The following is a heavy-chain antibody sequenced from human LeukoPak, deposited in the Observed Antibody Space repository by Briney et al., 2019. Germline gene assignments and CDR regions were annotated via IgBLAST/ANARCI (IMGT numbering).Heavy chain of an antibody. Sequence: GGSLRLSCAASGFTFSSYAMSWVRQAPGKGLEWVSAIIGSGGRTYHADSVEGRFTISRDNSKNTLYLQMNSLRPEDTAVYYCASKWFCGGDCYYQIDFWGQGILVTVSS. D-gene: IGHD2-21*02. CDR1: GFTFSSYA. J-gene: IGHJ4*02. CDR3: ASKWFCGGDCYYQIDF. V-gene: IGHV3-23*01. CDR2: IIGSGGRT.